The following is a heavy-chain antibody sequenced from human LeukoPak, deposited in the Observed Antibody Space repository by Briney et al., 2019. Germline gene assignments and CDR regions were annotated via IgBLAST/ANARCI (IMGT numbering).Heavy chain of an antibody. CDR3: ARDRDSDFSYYYYMDV. Sequence: ASVKVSCKASGYTFTSYYMHWVRQAPGQGLEWMGIINPSGGSTSYAQKFQGRVTMTRETSTSTVYMELSSLRSEDTAVYYCARDRDSDFSYYYYMDVWGKGTTVTVSS. V-gene: IGHV1-46*01. J-gene: IGHJ6*03. CDR1: GYTFTSYY. CDR2: INPSGGST. D-gene: IGHD3-3*01.